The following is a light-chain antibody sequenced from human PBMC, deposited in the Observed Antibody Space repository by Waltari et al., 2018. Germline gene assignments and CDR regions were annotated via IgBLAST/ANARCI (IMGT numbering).Light chain of an antibody. Sequence: QSALTQPPSASGSPGQSVTISCTGTSSDVGGSNYVSWYQQHPGKAPKLMIYEVSKRPSGVPDRFSGSKSGNTASLTVSGLQAEDEADYYCSSYAGSNKGVFGGGTKLTVL. CDR2: EVS. CDR1: SSDVGGSNY. J-gene: IGLJ2*01. V-gene: IGLV2-8*01. CDR3: SSYAGSNKGV.